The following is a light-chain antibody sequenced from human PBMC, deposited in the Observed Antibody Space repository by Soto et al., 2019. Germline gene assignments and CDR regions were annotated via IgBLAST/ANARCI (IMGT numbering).Light chain of an antibody. J-gene: IGKJ5*01. CDR1: QSVRSSR. V-gene: IGKV3D-20*01. CDR2: DGF. CDR3: QQYGNSPIT. Sequence: DIVLTQSPATLSLSPGERATLSCGASQSVRSSRLAWYQQKPALAPRLLIYDGFLRATGIRDRFSGSGSGTDFTLIISSLEPEDFAVYYCQQYGNSPITFGQGTGLEIK.